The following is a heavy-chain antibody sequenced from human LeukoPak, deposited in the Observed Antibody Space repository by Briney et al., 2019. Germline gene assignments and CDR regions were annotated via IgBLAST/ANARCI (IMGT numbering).Heavy chain of an antibody. Sequence: GASVKVSCKASGYTFTSYYMHWVRQAPGQGLEWMGIINPSGGSTSYAQKFQGRVTMTRDMSTGTVSMELSSLRSEDTAVYYCARDYAETGHAVLYYNYYMDVWRQGTTVTVSS. V-gene: IGHV1-46*01. CDR2: INPSGGST. J-gene: IGHJ6*03. D-gene: IGHD2-2*01. CDR1: GYTFTSYY. CDR3: ARDYAETGHAVLYYNYYMDV.